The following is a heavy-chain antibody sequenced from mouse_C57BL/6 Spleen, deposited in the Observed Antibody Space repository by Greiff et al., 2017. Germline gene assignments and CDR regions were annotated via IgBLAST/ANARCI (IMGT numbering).Heavy chain of an antibody. CDR3: ARGCSYYRNYEGYFDV. J-gene: IGHJ1*03. CDR1: GYTFTSYW. D-gene: IGHD2-5*01. V-gene: IGHV1-53*01. CDR2: INPSNGGT. Sequence: QVQLQQPGTELVKPGASVKLSCKASGYTFTSYWMHWVKQRPGQGLEWIGNINPSNGGTNYNEKFKSKATLTVYKSSSTAYMQLRSLTSEDSAVYYCARGCSYYRNYEGYFDVWGTGTTVTVSS.